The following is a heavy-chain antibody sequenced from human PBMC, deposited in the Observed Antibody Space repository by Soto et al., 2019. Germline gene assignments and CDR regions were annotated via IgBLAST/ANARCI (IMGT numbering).Heavy chain of an antibody. CDR1: GGTFSSYA. Sequence: SVKVSCKTSGGTFSSYAISWVRQAPGQGLEWMGGIIPIFDTANYAQKFQGRVTITADESTSTAYMELSSLRAEDTAVYNCAKEPVGPDWYFDLWGRGTLVTVSS. CDR3: AKEPVGPDWYFDL. V-gene: IGHV1-69*13. CDR2: IIPIFDTA. J-gene: IGHJ2*01.